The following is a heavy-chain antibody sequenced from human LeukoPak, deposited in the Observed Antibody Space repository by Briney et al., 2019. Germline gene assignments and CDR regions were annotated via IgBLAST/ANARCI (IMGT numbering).Heavy chain of an antibody. V-gene: IGHV4-34*01. D-gene: IGHD3-22*01. Sequence: SETLSLTCAVYGGSFSGYYWSWIRQPPGKGLEWIGEINHSGSTNYNPSLKRRVTISVDTSKNQFSLKLSSVTAADTAVYYCARGPQDYYYDSSGYGYWGQGTLVTVSS. J-gene: IGHJ4*02. CDR2: INHSGST. CDR1: GGSFSGYY. CDR3: ARGPQDYYYDSSGYGY.